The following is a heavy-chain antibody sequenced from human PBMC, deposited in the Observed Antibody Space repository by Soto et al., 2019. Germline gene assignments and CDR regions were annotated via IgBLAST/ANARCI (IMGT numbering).Heavy chain of an antibody. CDR2: IFQSGST. D-gene: IGHD6-6*01. V-gene: IGHV4-4*02. CDR1: GGSINNNNW. CDR3: ARGKGQLTVFDY. Sequence: GTLSLTCAVSGGSINNNNWWSWVRQPPGKGLEWIGEIFQSGSTNYNPSLKSRVTISLDISKNQFSLKLTSVTAADTAVYYCARGKGQLTVFDYWGQGTLVTVSS. J-gene: IGHJ4*02.